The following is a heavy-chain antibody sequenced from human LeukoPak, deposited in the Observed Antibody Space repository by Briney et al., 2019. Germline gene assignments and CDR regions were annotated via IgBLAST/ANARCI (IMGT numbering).Heavy chain of an antibody. CDR1: GYSFTSYW. J-gene: IGHJ3*02. V-gene: IGHV5-51*01. Sequence: GGSLRLSCKGSGYSFTSYWIGWVRQMPGKGLEWVGIIYPGDSDTRYSPSFQGQVTISADKSISTANLQWSSLKASDTAMYYCARGCWSGRTDGFDIWGQGTMVTVSS. CDR3: ARGCWSGRTDGFDI. CDR2: IYPGDSDT. D-gene: IGHD3-3*01.